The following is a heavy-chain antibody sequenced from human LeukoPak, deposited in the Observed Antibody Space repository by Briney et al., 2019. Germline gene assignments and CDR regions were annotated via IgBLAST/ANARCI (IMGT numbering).Heavy chain of an antibody. CDR1: GYTFTSYD. CDR2: MNPNSGNT. V-gene: IGHV1-8*01. CDR3: ARLPPYYDFWSGYYMGGEDYYYYGMDV. J-gene: IGHJ6*02. Sequence: ASVKVSCKASGYTFTSYDINWVRQATGQGLEWMGWMNPNSGNTGYAQKFQGRVTMTRNTSISTAYMELSSLRSEDTAVYYCARLPPYYDFWSGYYMGGEDYYYYGMDVWGQGTTVTVSS. D-gene: IGHD3-3*01.